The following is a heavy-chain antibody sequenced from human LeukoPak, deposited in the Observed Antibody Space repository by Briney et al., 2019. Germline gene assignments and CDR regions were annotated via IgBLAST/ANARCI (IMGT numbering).Heavy chain of an antibody. CDR3: ARRRMAAADYFDY. CDR2: IYYSGST. Sequence: PSETLSLTCTVSGGSISSSSYYWGWIRQPPGKGLEWIGSIYYSGSTYHNPSLKSRVTISVDTSKNQFSLKLSSVTAADTAVYYCARRRMAAADYFDYWGQGTLVTVSS. J-gene: IGHJ4*02. V-gene: IGHV4-39*01. CDR1: GGSISSSSYY. D-gene: IGHD6-13*01.